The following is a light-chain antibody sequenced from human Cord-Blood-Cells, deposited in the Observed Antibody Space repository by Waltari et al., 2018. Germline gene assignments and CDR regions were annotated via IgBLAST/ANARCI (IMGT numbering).Light chain of an antibody. J-gene: IGLJ1*01. CDR2: AGS. V-gene: IGLV2-23*01. CDR3: CSYAGSSTFV. CDR1: SSDVGRYNL. Sequence: QSALTQPASVSGSPGQSITISCTGTSSDVGRYNLVSWYQQHPGKAPKLMSYAGSKRPSGFSNRFSGSKSGNTASLTISGLQAEDEADYYCCSYAGSSTFVFGTGTKVTVL.